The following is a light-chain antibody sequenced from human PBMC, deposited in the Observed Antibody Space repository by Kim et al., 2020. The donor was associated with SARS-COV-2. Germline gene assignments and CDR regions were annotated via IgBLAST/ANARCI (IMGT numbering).Light chain of an antibody. Sequence: ATINCKSSQSVLYNSNNKNYLAWYQQKPGQPPNLLMYWASTRESWVPDRFSGSGSGTDFTLTISSLQAEDVAVYYCQQYYTTPWTFGQGTKVDIK. CDR1: QSVLYNSNNKNY. CDR2: WAS. J-gene: IGKJ1*01. V-gene: IGKV4-1*01. CDR3: QQYYTTPWT.